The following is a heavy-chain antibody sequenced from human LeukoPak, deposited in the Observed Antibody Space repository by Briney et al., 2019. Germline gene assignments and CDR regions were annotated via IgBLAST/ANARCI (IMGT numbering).Heavy chain of an antibody. V-gene: IGHV4-59*01. Sequence: PSETLSLTCTVSGGSISSYYWSWIRQPPGKGLEWIGYIYYSGSTNYNPSLKSRVTISVDTSKNQFSLKLSSVTAADTAVYYCARRDGYKRSNWFDPWGQGTLVTVSS. CDR1: GGSISSYY. CDR3: ARRDGYKRSNWFDP. J-gene: IGHJ5*02. CDR2: IYYSGST. D-gene: IGHD5-24*01.